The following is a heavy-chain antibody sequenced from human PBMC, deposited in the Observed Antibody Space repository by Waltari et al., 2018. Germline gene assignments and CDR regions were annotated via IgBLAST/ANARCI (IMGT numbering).Heavy chain of an antibody. D-gene: IGHD6-6*01. V-gene: IGHV3-23*04. CDR2: ISGSGGST. CDR1: GGTFSSYA. Sequence: VQLVQSGAEVKKPGSSVKVSCKASGGTFSSYAMSWVRQAPGKGLEWVSAISGSGGSTYYADSVKGRFTISRDNSKNTLYLQMNSLRAEDTAVYYCAKADRGQLVDAFDIWGQGTMVTVSS. CDR3: AKADRGQLVDAFDI. J-gene: IGHJ3*02.